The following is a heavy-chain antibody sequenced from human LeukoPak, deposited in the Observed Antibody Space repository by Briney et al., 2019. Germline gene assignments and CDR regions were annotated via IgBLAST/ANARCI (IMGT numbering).Heavy chain of an antibody. D-gene: IGHD6-13*01. CDR1: GFTFSSYA. CDR2: ISYDGSNK. CDR3: ARDKVRQQLFYGMDV. V-gene: IGHV3-30-3*01. Sequence: GGSLRLSCAASGFTFSSYAMHWVRQAPGKGLEWVAVISYDGSNKYYADSVKGRFTISRDNSKNTLYLQMNSLRAEDTAVYYCARDKVRQQLFYGMDVWGQGTTVAVSS. J-gene: IGHJ6*02.